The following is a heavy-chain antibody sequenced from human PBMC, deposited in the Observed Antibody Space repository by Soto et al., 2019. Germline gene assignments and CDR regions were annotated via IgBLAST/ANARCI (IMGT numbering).Heavy chain of an antibody. CDR1: GFTFRNAW. Sequence: EVQLVESGGGLVKPGGSLTLSCTASGFTFRNAWMSWVRQAPGKWLEWVGRIKREADGGTADYAAPVKGRVTISRDASKNTLFLQMSSLKTEDTAVYFCTTRLYYSDISGHQRDFDYWGQGNLVTVSS. CDR3: TTRLYYSDISGHQRDFDY. J-gene: IGHJ4*02. CDR2: IKREADGGTA. D-gene: IGHD3-22*01. V-gene: IGHV3-15*01.